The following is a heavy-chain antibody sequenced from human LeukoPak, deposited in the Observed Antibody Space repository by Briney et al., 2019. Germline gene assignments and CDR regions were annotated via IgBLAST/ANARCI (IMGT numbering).Heavy chain of an antibody. CDR3: ARVLTVGGTMGWYFDY. CDR1: AFRFSSYW. D-gene: IGHD6-19*01. Sequence: PGGSLRLSCAASAFRFSSYWMSWVRQAPGKGLEWVANIKQDGSEKYYVDSVKGRFTISRDNAKNSLFLQMNSLRAEDTAVYYCARVLTVGGTMGWYFDYWGQGALVTASS. J-gene: IGHJ4*02. V-gene: IGHV3-7*01. CDR2: IKQDGSEK.